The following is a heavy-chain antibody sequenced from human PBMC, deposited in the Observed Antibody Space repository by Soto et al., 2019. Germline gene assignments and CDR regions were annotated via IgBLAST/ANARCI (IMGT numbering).Heavy chain of an antibody. CDR2: ISYDGNNK. CDR1: GFTFNNYA. V-gene: IGHV3-30-3*01. D-gene: IGHD2-2*01. Sequence: PGGSLRLSCAASGFTFNNYAMHWVRQAPGKGLEWVAVISYDGNNKYYADSVKGRFTISRDNSKNTLYLQMNSLRAEDTAVYYCARGPSSLPRFDYWGQGTLVTVSS. CDR3: ARGPSSLPRFDY. J-gene: IGHJ4*02.